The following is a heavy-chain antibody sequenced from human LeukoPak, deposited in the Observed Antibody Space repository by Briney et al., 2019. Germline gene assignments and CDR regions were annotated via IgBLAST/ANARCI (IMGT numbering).Heavy chain of an antibody. CDR2: IYYSGST. CDR1: GGSISSYY. Sequence: PSETLSLTCTVSGGSISSYYWSWIRQPPGKGLEWIGYIYYSGSTNYNPSLKSRVTISVDTSKNQFSLKLSSVTAADTAVYYCARDGGYYDSSGYTFAPSWGQGTLVTVSS. D-gene: IGHD3-22*01. CDR3: ARDGGYYDSSGYTFAPS. V-gene: IGHV4-59*12. J-gene: IGHJ4*02.